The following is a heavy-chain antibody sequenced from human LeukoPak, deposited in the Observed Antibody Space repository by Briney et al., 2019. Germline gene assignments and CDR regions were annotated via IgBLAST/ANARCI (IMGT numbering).Heavy chain of an antibody. CDR2: IYYSGST. D-gene: IGHD3-10*01. V-gene: IGHV4-39*07. J-gene: IGHJ4*02. CDR3: ARGYGSRSYYNDY. CDR1: GGSISSSSYY. Sequence: SETLSLTCTVSGGSISSSSYYWGWIRQPPGKGLEWIGSIYYSGSTYYNPSLKSRVTISVDTSKNQFSLKLSSVTAADTAVYYCARGYGSRSYYNDYWGQGTLVTVSS.